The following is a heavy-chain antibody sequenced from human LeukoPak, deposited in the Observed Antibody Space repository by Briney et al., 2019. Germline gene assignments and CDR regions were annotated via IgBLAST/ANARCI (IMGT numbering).Heavy chain of an antibody. CDR2: INPSGGST. V-gene: IGHV1-46*01. CDR3: ARLGGQDYGGNYGQPFDY. D-gene: IGHD4-23*01. CDR1: GSTFTSYY. Sequence: VASVKVSCKASGSTFTSYYMHWVRQAPGQGLEWMGIINPSGGSTSYTKKFQGRVTMTRDMSTSTVYMELSSLRSEDTAVYYCARLGGQDYGGNYGQPFDYWGQGTLVTVSS. J-gene: IGHJ4*02.